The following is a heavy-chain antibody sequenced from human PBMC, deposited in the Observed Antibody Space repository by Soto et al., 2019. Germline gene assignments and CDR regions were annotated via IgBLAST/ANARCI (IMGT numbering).Heavy chain of an antibody. Sequence: GESLKISCAASGLTFRSYWMHWVRQAPGKGLEWVSVIYSGGSTYYADSVKGRFTISRHNSKNTLYLQMNSLRAEDTAVYYCARGQYYYDSSGYYVLDYWGQGTLVIVSS. CDR3: ARGQYYYDSSGYYVLDY. CDR1: GLTFRSYW. J-gene: IGHJ4*02. V-gene: IGHV3-53*04. D-gene: IGHD3-22*01. CDR2: IYSGGST.